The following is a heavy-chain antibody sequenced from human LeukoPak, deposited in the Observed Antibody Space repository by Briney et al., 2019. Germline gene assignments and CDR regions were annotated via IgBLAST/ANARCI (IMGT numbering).Heavy chain of an antibody. Sequence: GGCLRLSCTASGFTFSDFWMSWVRQAPGKGLGWVANIKQDGSDTYYVVCVKGRFTISRDNAKNSLYLQRNNLRAEDTAVYYCARDRVTMVRGVNYYFDYWGQGTLVTVSS. CDR2: IKQDGSDT. D-gene: IGHD3-10*01. J-gene: IGHJ4*02. CDR1: GFTFSDFW. V-gene: IGHV3-7*05. CDR3: ARDRVTMVRGVNYYFDY.